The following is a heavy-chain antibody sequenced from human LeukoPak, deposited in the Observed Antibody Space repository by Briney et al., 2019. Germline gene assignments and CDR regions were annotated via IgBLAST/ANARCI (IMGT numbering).Heavy chain of an antibody. CDR2: INTNTGNP. CDR3: ARDPGHSSRHFDL. D-gene: IGHD6-6*01. V-gene: IGHV7-4-1*02. Sequence: ASVKVSCKASGYIFTTNAINWARQAPGQGLEWMGWINTNTGNPTYAQGFTGRFAFSLDTSVSTAYLQITSLTAEDTAVYYCARDPGHSSRHFDLWGRGTLVTVSS. J-gene: IGHJ2*01. CDR1: GYIFTTNA.